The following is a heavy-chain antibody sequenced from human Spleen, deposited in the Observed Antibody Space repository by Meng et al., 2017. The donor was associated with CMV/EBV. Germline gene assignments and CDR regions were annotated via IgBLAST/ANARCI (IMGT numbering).Heavy chain of an antibody. D-gene: IGHD2-2*01. CDR2: ISSSGSTI. J-gene: IGHJ5*02. V-gene: IGHV3-48*03. Sequence: GESLKISCAASGFTFSSYEMNWVRQAPGKGLEWVSYISSSGSTIYYADSVKGRFTISRDNAKNSLYLQMNSLRAEDTAVYYCARDRADHCSSTSCHGANWFDPWGQGTLVTVSS. CDR3: ARDRADHCSSTSCHGANWFDP. CDR1: GFTFSSYE.